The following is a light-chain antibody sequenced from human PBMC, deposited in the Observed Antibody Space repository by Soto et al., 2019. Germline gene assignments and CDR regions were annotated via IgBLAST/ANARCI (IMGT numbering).Light chain of an antibody. V-gene: IGLV2-14*01. CDR1: SSDVGGYNY. CDR2: EVS. J-gene: IGLJ2*01. Sequence: QSVLTQPASVSVSPGQSITISCTGTSSDVGGYNYVSWYQQHPGQAPNLMIYEVSNRPSGVSNRFSGSKSGNTASLTISGLQAEDEADYYCSSYTSSSTRVFGGGTKLTVL. CDR3: SSYTSSSTRV.